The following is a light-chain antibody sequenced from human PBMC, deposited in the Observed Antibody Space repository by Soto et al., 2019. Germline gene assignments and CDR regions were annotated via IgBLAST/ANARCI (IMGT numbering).Light chain of an antibody. CDR2: AAS. Sequence: DIQMTQSPSSLSASVGDRVTITCRASQDISNYLAWYQQKPGTVPKVLIYAASTLQSGVPSRFSGSGSGTDFTLTISSLQPEDVATYYCQKSNSAPCTFGPGTKVHIK. V-gene: IGKV1-27*01. CDR1: QDISNY. J-gene: IGKJ3*01. CDR3: QKSNSAPCT.